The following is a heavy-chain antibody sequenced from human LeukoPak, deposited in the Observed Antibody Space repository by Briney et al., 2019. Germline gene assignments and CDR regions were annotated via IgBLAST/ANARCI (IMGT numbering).Heavy chain of an antibody. CDR2: VNEDGSAK. D-gene: IGHD6-25*01. Sequence: GGSLRLSCAASGLTLSAYWMSWVRQAPGKGLEWVANVNEDGSAKFYVDSVKGRFTISRDNANSSLYLQMNALRADDTAMYYCATSHHTSSGQNFDYCGQGTLVSVSS. CDR1: GLTLSAYW. V-gene: IGHV3-7*01. J-gene: IGHJ4*02. CDR3: ATSHHTSSGQNFDY.